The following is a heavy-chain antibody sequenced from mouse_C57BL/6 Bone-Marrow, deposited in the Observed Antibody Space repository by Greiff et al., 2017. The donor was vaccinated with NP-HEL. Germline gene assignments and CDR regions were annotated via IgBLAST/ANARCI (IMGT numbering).Heavy chain of an antibody. CDR1: GFSLSTFGMG. J-gene: IGHJ4*01. D-gene: IGHD2-4*01. CDR3: ARVSYDYDEGEAMDY. Sequence: QVTLKESGPGILQPSQTLSLTCSFSGFSLSTFGMGVGWIRQPSGKGLEWLAHIWWDDDKYYNPALKSRLSISKDPSKNQVFLKIANVDTADTATYYCARVSYDYDEGEAMDYWGQGTSVTVSS. CDR2: IWWDDDK. V-gene: IGHV8-8*01.